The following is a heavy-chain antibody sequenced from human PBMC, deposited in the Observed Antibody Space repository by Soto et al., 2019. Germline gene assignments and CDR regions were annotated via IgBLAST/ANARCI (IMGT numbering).Heavy chain of an antibody. D-gene: IGHD2-2*01. J-gene: IGHJ4*02. Sequence: GGSLRLSCAASGFTFSSYAMSWVRQAPGKGLEWVANIKQDGSEKHYVDSVKGRFTISRDNADNSLYLQMNSLRAEDTAVYYCAKNNLYCSSTNCFVFDYWGQGTLVTVSS. CDR3: AKNNLYCSSTNCFVFDY. CDR2: IKQDGSEK. V-gene: IGHV3-7*01. CDR1: GFTFSSYA.